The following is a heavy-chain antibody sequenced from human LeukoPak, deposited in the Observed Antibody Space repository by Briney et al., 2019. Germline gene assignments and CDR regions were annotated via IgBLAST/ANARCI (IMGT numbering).Heavy chain of an antibody. CDR1: GGSISSSNW. CDR3: ARDRGDSSGWYDY. CDR2: IYHSGST. V-gene: IGHV4-4*02. J-gene: IGHJ4*02. Sequence: SGTLSLTCAVSGGSISSSNWWSWVRQPPGKGLEWIGEIYHSGSTNYNPSLKSRVTISVDTSKNQFSLKLSSVTAADTAVYYCARDRGDSSGWYDYWGQGTLVTVSS. D-gene: IGHD6-19*01.